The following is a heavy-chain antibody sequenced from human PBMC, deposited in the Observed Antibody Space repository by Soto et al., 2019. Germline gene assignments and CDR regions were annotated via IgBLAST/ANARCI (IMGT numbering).Heavy chain of an antibody. CDR3: ANTLYDTSSGH. CDR1: GFMFGDHG. D-gene: IGHD6-6*01. CDR2: IGFDGNNI. V-gene: IGHV3-30*18. Sequence: QVQLVESGGGVVQAGRSLRLSCVGSGFMFGDHGMHWVRQAPGKGLEWVAVIGFDGNNIYYADSVTGRFIISRDNSKSTLYLTMNSLRPEDTAVYYCANTLYDTSSGHWGQGTLVTVSS. J-gene: IGHJ1*01.